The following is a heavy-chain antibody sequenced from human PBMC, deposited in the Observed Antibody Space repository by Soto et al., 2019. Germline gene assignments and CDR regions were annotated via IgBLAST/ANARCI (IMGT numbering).Heavy chain of an antibody. CDR2: TYYRSKWYN. V-gene: IGHV6-1*01. Sequence: SQTLSLTCAISGESVSSNSAAWNWIRQSPSRGLEWLGRTYYRSKWYNDYAVSVKSRITINPDTSKNQFSLQLNSVTPEDTAVYYCARGLNWNHYYYYYYMDVWGKGTTVTVSS. CDR1: GESVSSNSAA. J-gene: IGHJ6*03. D-gene: IGHD1-1*01. CDR3: ARGLNWNHYYYYYYMDV.